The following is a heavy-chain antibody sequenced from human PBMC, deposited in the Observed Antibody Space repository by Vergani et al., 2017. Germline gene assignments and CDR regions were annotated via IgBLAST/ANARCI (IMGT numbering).Heavy chain of an antibody. CDR2: IYHRGRT. CDR3: ARCVGATGHFDY. V-gene: IGHV4-38-2*02. Sequence: QVQLQESGPGLVKPSETLSLTCTVSGYSISSGYYWGWIRQPPGKGLEWIGSIYHRGRTYYNPSLKSRVTISVDTSKNQFSLKLSSVTAADTAVYSCARCVGATGHFDYWGQGTLVTVSS. J-gene: IGHJ4*02. D-gene: IGHD1-26*01. CDR1: GYSISSGYY.